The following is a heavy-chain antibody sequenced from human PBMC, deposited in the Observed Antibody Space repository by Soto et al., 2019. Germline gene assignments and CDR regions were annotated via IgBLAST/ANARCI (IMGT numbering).Heavy chain of an antibody. D-gene: IGHD6-19*01. V-gene: IGHV3-15*07. CDR2: IKSKTDGGTT. Sequence: EVQLVESGGGLVKPGGSLRLSCAASGFTFSNVWMNWVRQAPGKGLEWVGRIKSKTDGGTTDYAAPVKGRFTISRDDSKNTLYLQMNSLKAGDTPVYYCTPLSLKYSSGWYEFSDWGQGTLVTVSS. CDR1: GFTFSNVW. J-gene: IGHJ4*02. CDR3: TPLSLKYSSGWYEFSD.